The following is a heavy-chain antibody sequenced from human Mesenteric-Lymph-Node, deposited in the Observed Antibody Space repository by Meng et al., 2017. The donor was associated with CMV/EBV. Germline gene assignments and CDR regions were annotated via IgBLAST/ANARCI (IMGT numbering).Heavy chain of an antibody. D-gene: IGHD4-23*01. J-gene: IGHJ4*02. Sequence: GGSLRLSCAASGFTFSSYCMHWVRQAPGKGLEWVAVIWYDGSNKYYADSVKGRLTISRDNSKNTLYLQMNSLRAEDTAVYYCAKEAGYGGNSPYFEYWGQGTLVTVSS. CDR2: IWYDGSNK. CDR1: GFTFSSYC. V-gene: IGHV3-33*06. CDR3: AKEAGYGGNSPYFEY.